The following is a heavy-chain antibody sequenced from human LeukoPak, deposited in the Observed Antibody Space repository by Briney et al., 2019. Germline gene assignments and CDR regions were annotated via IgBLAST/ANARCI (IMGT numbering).Heavy chain of an antibody. D-gene: IGHD5-18*01. J-gene: IGHJ3*02. CDR3: ARLVLQLSAFDI. V-gene: IGHV5-10-1*01. CDR2: IDPSDSYT. CDR1: GSLFTSYW. Sequence: GESLGISCKGSGSLFTSYWISWVRQMPGKGLEWMGRIDPSDSYTNYSPSFQGHVTISADKSISTAYLQWSSLQASDTAMYYCARLVLQLSAFDIWGQGTMVTVSS.